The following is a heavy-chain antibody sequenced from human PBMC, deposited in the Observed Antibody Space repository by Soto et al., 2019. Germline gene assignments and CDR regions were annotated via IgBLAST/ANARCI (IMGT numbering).Heavy chain of an antibody. CDR2: ISGSGGST. J-gene: IGHJ4*02. D-gene: IGHD2-15*01. CDR3: AKGVEDIVDPKNYYFDY. CDR1: GFTFSSYA. V-gene: IGHV3-23*01. Sequence: GGSLRLSCAASGFTFSSYAMSWVRQAPGKGLEWVSAISGSGGSTYYADSVKGRFTISRDNSKNTLYLQMNSLRAEDTAVYYCAKGVEDIVDPKNYYFDYWGTGTLST.